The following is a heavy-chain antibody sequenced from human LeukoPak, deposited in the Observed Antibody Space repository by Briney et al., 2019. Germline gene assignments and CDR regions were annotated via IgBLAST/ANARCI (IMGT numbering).Heavy chain of an antibody. CDR1: GFTLSSYW. CDR3: ARRYFDY. J-gene: IGHJ4*02. V-gene: IGHV3-7*01. Sequence: PGGSLRLSCAAPGFTLSSYWMSWVRQAPGKGLEWVANIKQDGSEKYYVDSVKGRFTISRDNAKNSLYLQMNSLRVEDTAVYYCARRYFDYWGQGTLVTVSS. CDR2: IKQDGSEK.